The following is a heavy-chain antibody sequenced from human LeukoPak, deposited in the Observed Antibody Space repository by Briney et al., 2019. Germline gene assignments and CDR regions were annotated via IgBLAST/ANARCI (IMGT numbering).Heavy chain of an antibody. D-gene: IGHD5-24*01. CDR2: IRYDGSNK. V-gene: IGHV3-30*02. J-gene: IGHJ4*02. CDR3: ARDLDIDGYNCLDY. CDR1: GFTFSSYG. Sequence: GGSLRLSCAASGFTFSSYGMHWVRQAPGKGLEWVAFIRYDGSNKYYADSVKGRFTISRDNSKNTLYLQMNSLRAEDTAVYYCARDLDIDGYNCLDYWGQGTLVTVSS.